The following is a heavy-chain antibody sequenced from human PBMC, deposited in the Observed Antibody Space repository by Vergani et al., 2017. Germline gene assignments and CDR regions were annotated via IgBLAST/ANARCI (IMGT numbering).Heavy chain of an antibody. Sequence: QVQLVQSGAEVKKPGSSVKVSCKASGGTFSSYAISWVRQAPGQGVEWMGGIIPIFGTANYAQKFQGRVTITADESTSTAYMELSSLRSEDTAVYYCARDLTGLQGEPTRSLNYWGQGTLVTVSS. J-gene: IGHJ4*02. V-gene: IGHV1-69*01. CDR1: GGTFSSYA. CDR3: ARDLTGLQGEPTRSLNY. CDR2: IIPIFGTA. D-gene: IGHD3-9*01.